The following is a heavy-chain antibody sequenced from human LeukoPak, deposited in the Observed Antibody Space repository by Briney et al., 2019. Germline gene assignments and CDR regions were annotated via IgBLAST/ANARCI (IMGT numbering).Heavy chain of an antibody. J-gene: IGHJ5*02. V-gene: IGHV4-31*03. CDR1: GGSIRGADYY. CDR2: IYYSVST. Sequence: KASETLSLTCTVSGGSIRGADYYWSWIRHHPGKGLEWIGYIYYSVSTYYNPSLKSRITISVDTSKNHFSLKLTSVTAADTAVYYCARVELRRGLRWFDPWGQGTLVTVSS. CDR3: ARVELRRGLRWFDP. D-gene: IGHD1-7*01.